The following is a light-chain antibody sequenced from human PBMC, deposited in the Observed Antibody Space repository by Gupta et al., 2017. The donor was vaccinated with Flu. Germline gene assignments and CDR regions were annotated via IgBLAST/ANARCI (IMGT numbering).Light chain of an antibody. V-gene: IGKV3D-15*03. CDR3: HQDTTWAQT. J-gene: IGKJ4*01. CDR1: QSVSSH. Sequence: EIVMTQSPATLSVSPGERATLSCRASQSVSSHLAWYQQKPGQAPRLLIYDASVRATGIPARFSGSASGTEFTLTISILHSEDFTVYCCHQDTTWAQTFGGGTKVEIK. CDR2: DAS.